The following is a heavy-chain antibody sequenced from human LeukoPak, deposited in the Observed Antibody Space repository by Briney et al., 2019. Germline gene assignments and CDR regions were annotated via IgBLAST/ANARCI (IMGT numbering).Heavy chain of an antibody. CDR3: ARDFPYDY. CDR2: ISTSSSYI. V-gene: IGHV3-21*04. J-gene: IGHJ4*02. Sequence: GGSLRLSCAASGFTFSSYTMIWVRQAPGKGLEWVSSISTSSSYIYYADSLKGRFTISRDNAKNSLYLQMNSLRAEDTAVYYCARDFPYDYWGQGTLVTVSS. CDR1: GFTFSSYT.